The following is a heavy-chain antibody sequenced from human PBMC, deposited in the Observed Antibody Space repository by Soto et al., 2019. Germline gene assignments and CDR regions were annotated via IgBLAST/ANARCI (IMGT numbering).Heavy chain of an antibody. CDR3: ARDEGLGVNYYYYGVDV. Sequence: QVQLVESGGGVVQPGRSLRLSCTASGFTFRSYGMHWVRQAPGKGLEWVGVIWYDGSNKYYADSVKGRFTISRDNSKNRLYLQMNRLRAEDTAVYYCARDEGLGVNYYYYGVDVWGQGTTVTVSS. V-gene: IGHV3-33*01. CDR2: IWYDGSNK. D-gene: IGHD3-10*01. J-gene: IGHJ6*02. CDR1: GFTFRSYG.